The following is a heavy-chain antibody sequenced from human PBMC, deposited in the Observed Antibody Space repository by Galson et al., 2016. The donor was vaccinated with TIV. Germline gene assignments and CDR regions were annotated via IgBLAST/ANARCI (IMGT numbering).Heavy chain of an antibody. CDR3: ARNNDYGDSSYYYGMDV. D-gene: IGHD4-17*01. V-gene: IGHV3-74*01. CDR2: INSDGSSS. CDR1: GFTFNNYW. J-gene: IGHJ6*02. Sequence: SLRLSCAVSGFTFNNYWMHWVRQTPGKRLMWVSRINSDGSSSAYADSVKGRFTISRDNAQNTLFLHMNSLRAEDTAVYYCARNNDYGDSSYYYGMDVWGQGTTVTVSS.